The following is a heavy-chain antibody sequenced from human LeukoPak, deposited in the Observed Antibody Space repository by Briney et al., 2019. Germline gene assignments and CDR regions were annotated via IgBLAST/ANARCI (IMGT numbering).Heavy chain of an antibody. CDR1: GDTFSSYG. V-gene: IGHV1-69*04. D-gene: IGHD3-22*01. CDR2: IIPILGTA. CDR3: AREYYYDSSGFYYVTPEYFQL. Sequence: SVKVSCKASGDTFSSYGISWVRQAPGQGLEWMGRIIPILGTANYAQKFQGGVTITADKSTSTAYLELSSLRSEDTAVYYCAREYYYDSSGFYYVTPEYFQLWGQGTLVTVSS. J-gene: IGHJ1*01.